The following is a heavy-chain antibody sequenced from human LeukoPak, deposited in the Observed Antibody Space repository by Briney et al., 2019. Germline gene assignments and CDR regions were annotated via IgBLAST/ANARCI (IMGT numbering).Heavy chain of an antibody. CDR3: ARLTTSFFYYTLDV. V-gene: IGHV4-39*01. CDR1: GGSISSSDNY. D-gene: IGHD1-14*01. CDR2: IYHSGRT. J-gene: IGHJ6*02. Sequence: SSETLSLTCTVSGGSISSSDNYWGWICQPPGKGLEWLGNIYHSGRTAYNPSLNSRVTISVDTSKNQFSLNLTSATAADTAMYFCARLTTSFFYYTLDVWGQGTTVAVSS.